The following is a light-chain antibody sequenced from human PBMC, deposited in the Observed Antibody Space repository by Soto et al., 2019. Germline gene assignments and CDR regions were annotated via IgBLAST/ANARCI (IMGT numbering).Light chain of an antibody. J-gene: IGKJ1*01. CDR3: QQYGSSPWT. CDR1: QSVSSN. Sequence: EILMTPSPVTLSVSPVERATLSCRASQSVSSNLAWYQQKPGQAPSLLIYGAFTRATGIPARFSGTGSGTEFTLTISSLQSEDFAVYYCQQYGSSPWTFGQGTKVDIK. CDR2: GAF. V-gene: IGKV3-15*01.